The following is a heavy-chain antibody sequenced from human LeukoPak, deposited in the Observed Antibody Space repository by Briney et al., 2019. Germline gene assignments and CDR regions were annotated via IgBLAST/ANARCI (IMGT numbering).Heavy chain of an antibody. CDR3: AREGVRADFWSGYLNRYYFDY. J-gene: IGHJ4*02. D-gene: IGHD3-3*01. Sequence: GGSLRLSCAASGLTVSSNYRSWVRQAPGKGLEWVGVIYSGGSTDYADSVKGRFTISIDNSKNTLYLQMNSLRAEDTAVYYCAREGVRADFWSGYLNRYYFDYWGQGTLVTVSS. CDR1: GLTVSSNY. V-gene: IGHV3-53*01. CDR2: IYSGGST.